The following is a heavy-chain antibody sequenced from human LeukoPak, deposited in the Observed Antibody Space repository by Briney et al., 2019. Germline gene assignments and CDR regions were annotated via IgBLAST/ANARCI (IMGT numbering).Heavy chain of an antibody. Sequence: SETLSLTCTVSGGSINSGSYYWSWIRQPAGEALEWIGRIYTSGYTNYNPSLKSRLTMSVDTSKNQFSLKLSSVTAADTAVYYCARVRGVKYCSGGSCYDYYYYYMDVWGKGTTVTVSS. V-gene: IGHV4-61*02. D-gene: IGHD2-15*01. CDR2: IYTSGYT. J-gene: IGHJ6*03. CDR1: GGSINSGSYY. CDR3: ARVRGVKYCSGGSCYDYYYYYMDV.